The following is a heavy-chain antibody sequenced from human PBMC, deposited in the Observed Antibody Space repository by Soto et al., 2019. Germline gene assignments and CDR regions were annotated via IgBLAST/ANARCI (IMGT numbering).Heavy chain of an antibody. J-gene: IGHJ4*02. D-gene: IGHD1-26*01. V-gene: IGHV1-69*06. CDR3: ARAIKRWEVHYYFDY. CDR1: GSTFNNFA. Sequence: QVVLLQSGAEVKEPGSSVRVSCEVSGSTFNNFAFSWVRQAPGHGPEWMGGIVVISNTADYSERFQDRVTITADTSTNTLYMELGSLTFEDTAVYYCARAIKRWEVHYYFDYWCQGTLVTVSS. CDR2: IVVISNTA.